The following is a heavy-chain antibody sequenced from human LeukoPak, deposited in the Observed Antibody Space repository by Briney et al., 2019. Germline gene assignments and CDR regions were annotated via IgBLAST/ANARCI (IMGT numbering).Heavy chain of an antibody. CDR3: TSWGDTTAEYFQR. CDR2: INPDGRDK. J-gene: IGHJ1*01. CDR1: GFTFNKCW. Sequence: GGSLRLSCVVSGFTFNKCWMNWVRQAPGKGLEWVAHINPDGRDKYYVDSVKGRFSIYRDNAENSMYLQMNSLRVEDTAVYYCTSWGDTTAEYFQRWGQGTLVTVSS. V-gene: IGHV3-7*01. D-gene: IGHD2-21*02.